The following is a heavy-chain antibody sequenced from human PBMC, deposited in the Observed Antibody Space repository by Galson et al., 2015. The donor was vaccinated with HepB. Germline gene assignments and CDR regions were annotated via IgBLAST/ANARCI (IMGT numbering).Heavy chain of an antibody. D-gene: IGHD6-19*01. CDR2: IYSGGST. J-gene: IGHJ4*02. V-gene: IGHV3-53*01. Sequence: SLRLSCAASGFTVSSNYMSWVRQAPGKGLEWVSVIYSGGSTYYADSVKGRFTISRDNSKNTLYLQMNSLRAEDTAVYYCARGPTARSSGGDYWGQGTLVTVSS. CDR3: ARGPTARSSGGDY. CDR1: GFTVSSNY.